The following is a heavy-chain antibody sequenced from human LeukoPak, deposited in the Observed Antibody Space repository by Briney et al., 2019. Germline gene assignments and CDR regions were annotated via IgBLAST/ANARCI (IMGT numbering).Heavy chain of an antibody. CDR1: GFTFSSYA. D-gene: IGHD3-3*01. CDR2: ISGSGGST. CDR3: AKGVYDFWSGYNWFDP. Sequence: GGSLRLSCAASGFTFSSYAMSWVRQAPGKGLEWVSAISGSGGSTYYADSVKGRFTISRDNSKNTLYLQMNSLRAEDTAVYYCAKGVYDFWSGYNWFDPWGQGTLVTVSS. J-gene: IGHJ5*02. V-gene: IGHV3-23*01.